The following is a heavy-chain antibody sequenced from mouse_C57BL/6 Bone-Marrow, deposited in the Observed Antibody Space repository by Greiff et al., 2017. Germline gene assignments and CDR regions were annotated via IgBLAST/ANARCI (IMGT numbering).Heavy chain of an antibody. D-gene: IGHD1-1*01. J-gene: IGHJ3*01. CDR2: IRNKANGYTT. V-gene: IGHV7-3*01. CDR1: GFTFTDYY. Sequence: EVKVVESGGGLVQPGGSLSLSCAASGFTFTDYYMSWVRQPPGKALEWLGFIRNKANGYTTEYSASVKGRFTISRDNSQSILYLQMNALRAEDSATYYCARFYGSSYVWFAYWGQGTLVTVSA. CDR3: ARFYGSSYVWFAY.